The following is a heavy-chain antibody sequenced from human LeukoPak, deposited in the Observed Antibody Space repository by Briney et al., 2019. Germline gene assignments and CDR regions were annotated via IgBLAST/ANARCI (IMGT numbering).Heavy chain of an antibody. CDR2: IYYSGST. D-gene: IGHD3-9*01. Sequence: SETLSLTCAVSGGSISSSNWWSWVRQPPGKGLEWIGSIYYSGSTYYNPSLKSRVTISVDTSKNQFSLKLSSVTAADTAVYYCARDLLRYFDWLLSPNWFDPWGQGTLVTVSS. CDR3: ARDLLRYFDWLLSPNWFDP. V-gene: IGHV4-4*02. J-gene: IGHJ5*02. CDR1: GGSISSSNW.